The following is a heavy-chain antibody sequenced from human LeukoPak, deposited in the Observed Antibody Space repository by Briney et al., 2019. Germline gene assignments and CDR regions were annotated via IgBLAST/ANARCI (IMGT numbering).Heavy chain of an antibody. D-gene: IGHD6-19*01. CDR1: GGSISSYH. V-gene: IGHV4-59*01. CDR3: ARDIAVSGTTPFFDY. CDR2: IYHSGST. J-gene: IGHJ4*02. Sequence: SETLSHTCIVSGGSISSYHWNWIRQPPGKGLEWIGYIYHSGSTNYNPSLKSRVTISVDTSKNQFSLKLSSVTAADTAVYYCARDIAVSGTTPFFDYWGQGTLVTVSS.